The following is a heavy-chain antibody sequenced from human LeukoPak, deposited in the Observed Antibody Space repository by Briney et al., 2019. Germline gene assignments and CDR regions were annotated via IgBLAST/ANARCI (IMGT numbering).Heavy chain of an antibody. CDR3: AGMAAGPTGIRAFDI. J-gene: IGHJ3*02. CDR2: IYYSGST. CDR1: GGSINSGGYY. V-gene: IGHV4-31*03. D-gene: IGHD1-14*01. Sequence: SETLSLTCSVSGGSINSGGYYWSWIRQHPGKGLEWIGYIYYSGSTYYNPSLKSRVIISVDTSKNQFSLKLYFVAARDPVVDYCAGMAAGPTGIRAFDIWGQGTMVNVFS.